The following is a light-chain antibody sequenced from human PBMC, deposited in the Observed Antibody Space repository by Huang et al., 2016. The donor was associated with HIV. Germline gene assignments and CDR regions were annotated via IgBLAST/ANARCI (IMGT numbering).Light chain of an antibody. Sequence: DIQMTQSPSSLSASIGDRVTITCRASQPISNSLAWYQQKPGKAPKLLIYAASRLKSGVPSRFSGSGSGTTYTLTISSLRPEDFATYYCQQYFTTPPWTFGQGTKLEIK. CDR2: AAS. V-gene: IGKV1-NL1*01. J-gene: IGKJ2*01. CDR3: QQYFTTPPWT. CDR1: QPISNS.